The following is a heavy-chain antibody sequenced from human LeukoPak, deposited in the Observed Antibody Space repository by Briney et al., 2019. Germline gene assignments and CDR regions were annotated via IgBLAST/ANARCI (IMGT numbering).Heavy chain of an antibody. CDR2: ISGSISSK. Sequence: GGSLRLSCAASGFGFSSYTTNWVRQAPWKGLEWVSSISGSISSKLYAESVKGRFTISRDNAKNSLYLQMNILRAEDTAVYYCVSGSYEGGYYGMDVWGQGTTVTVSS. J-gene: IGHJ6*02. CDR1: GFGFSSYT. D-gene: IGHD1-26*01. CDR3: VSGSYEGGYYGMDV. V-gene: IGHV3-21*01.